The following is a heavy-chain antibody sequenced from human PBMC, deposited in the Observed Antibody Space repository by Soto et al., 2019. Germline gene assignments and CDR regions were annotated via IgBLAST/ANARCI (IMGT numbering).Heavy chain of an antibody. Sequence: GSLRLSCAASGYSVTSSDYYWAWIRQPPGKGLEWIGSMFYSGLTYYNPSLKSRVTLSVDTSKNQFSVRLNSVTAADTAVYYCAPLSVSLSGPYGIHVWGQGTTVTVSS. CDR3: APLSVSLSGPYGIHV. CDR2: MFYSGLT. J-gene: IGHJ6*02. D-gene: IGHD2-15*01. CDR1: GYSVTSSDYY. V-gene: IGHV4-39*01.